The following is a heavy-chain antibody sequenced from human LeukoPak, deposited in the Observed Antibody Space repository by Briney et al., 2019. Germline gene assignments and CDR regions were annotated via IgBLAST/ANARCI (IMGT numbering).Heavy chain of an antibody. CDR3: AREIGSAARGR. CDR2: IKEDGSEK. J-gene: IGHJ4*02. Sequence: GGSLRLSCAASGFTFDSYWMSWGRQAPGKGLEWVANIKEDGSEKYYVDSVKGRFTISRDNAKNSMYLQMNSLRAEDTAVCYCAREIGSAARGRWGQGTLVTVSS. D-gene: IGHD6-13*01. CDR1: GFTFDSYW. V-gene: IGHV3-7*05.